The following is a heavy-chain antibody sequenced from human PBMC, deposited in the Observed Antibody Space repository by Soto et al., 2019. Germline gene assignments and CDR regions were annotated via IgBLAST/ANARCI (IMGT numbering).Heavy chain of an antibody. Sequence: QVQLVESGGGVVQPGRSLRLSCAASGFTFRNYGMHWVRQAPGKGLVWVTVISYDGSHKYYADSVKGRFTISRDNSKNTVYLEMKSLRDEDTAVYYCAKRRGDHSNYSWGIDVWGQGTTVTVSS. J-gene: IGHJ6*02. V-gene: IGHV3-30*18. CDR2: ISYDGSHK. D-gene: IGHD4-4*01. CDR1: GFTFRNYG. CDR3: AKRRGDHSNYSWGIDV.